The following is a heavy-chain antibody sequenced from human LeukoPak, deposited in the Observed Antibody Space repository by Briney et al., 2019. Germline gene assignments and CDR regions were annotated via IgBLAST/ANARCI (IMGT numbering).Heavy chain of an antibody. CDR2: IKQDGSEK. Sequence: PGGSLRLSCAASGFTFSRYWMSWLRQAPGKGLEWVANIKQDGSEKYYVDSVKGRFTISRDNAKNSLYLQMNSLRAEDTAVYYCARASQGLSSYFDLRGRGTLVTVSS. CDR1: GFTFSRYW. D-gene: IGHD2-2*01. V-gene: IGHV3-7*01. J-gene: IGHJ2*01. CDR3: ARASQGLSSYFDL.